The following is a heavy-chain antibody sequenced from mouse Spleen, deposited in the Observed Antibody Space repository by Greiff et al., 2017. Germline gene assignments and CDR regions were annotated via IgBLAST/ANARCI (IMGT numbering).Heavy chain of an antibody. CDR3: ARHGYYYGSSQVPFYFDY. J-gene: IGHJ2*01. CDR2: ISSGGSYT. V-gene: IGHV5-9-3*01. D-gene: IGHD1-1*01. CDR1: GFTFSSYA. Sequence: EVQRVESGGGLVKPGGSLKLSCAASGFTFSSYAMSWVRQTPEKRLEWVATISSGGSYTYYPDSVKGRFTISRDNAKNTLYLQMSSLRSEDTAMYYCARHGYYYGSSQVPFYFDYWGQGTTLTVSS.